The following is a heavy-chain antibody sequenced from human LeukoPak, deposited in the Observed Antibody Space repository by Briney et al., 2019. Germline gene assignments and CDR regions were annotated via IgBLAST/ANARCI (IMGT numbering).Heavy chain of an antibody. J-gene: IGHJ2*01. Sequence: SETLSLTCTVSGGSISSSSYYWGWIRQPPGKGLEWIGSIYYSGSTYYNPSLKSRVTISVDTSKNQFSLKLSSVTAADTAVYYCARDHYGDYRYFDLWGRGTLVTVSS. CDR3: ARDHYGDYRYFDL. CDR1: GGSISSSSYY. D-gene: IGHD4-17*01. V-gene: IGHV4-39*07. CDR2: IYYSGST.